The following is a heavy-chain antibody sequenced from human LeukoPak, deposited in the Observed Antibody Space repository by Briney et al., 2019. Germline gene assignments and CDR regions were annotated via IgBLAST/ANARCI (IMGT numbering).Heavy chain of an antibody. J-gene: IGHJ5*02. D-gene: IGHD6-13*01. CDR1: GGSFSGYY. CDR2: INHSGNT. CDR3: ARWSSNWYKCFDP. V-gene: IGHV4-34*01. Sequence: SETLSLTCAVYGGSFSGYYWTWIRQPPGKGLEWIGEINHSGNTNYNPSLKSRVTISVDTSKNQFSLKLSSVTAADTAVYYCARWSSNWYKCFDPWGQGTLVTVSS.